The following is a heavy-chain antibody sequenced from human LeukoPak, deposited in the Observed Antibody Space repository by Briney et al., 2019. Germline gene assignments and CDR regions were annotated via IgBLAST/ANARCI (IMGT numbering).Heavy chain of an antibody. Sequence: QPGGSLRLSCAASGFTFSSYWMHWVRQAPGRGLVWVSRINSDGSSTSYADSVKGRFTISRDNAKNTLYLQMNSLRAEDTAVYYCARGYYYDSSGYFAGVCWGQGTLVTVSS. CDR3: ARGYYYDSSGYFAGVC. CDR2: INSDGSST. V-gene: IGHV3-74*01. J-gene: IGHJ4*02. D-gene: IGHD3-22*01. CDR1: GFTFSSYW.